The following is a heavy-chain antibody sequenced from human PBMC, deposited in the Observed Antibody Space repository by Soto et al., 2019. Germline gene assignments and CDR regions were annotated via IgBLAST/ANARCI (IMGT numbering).Heavy chain of an antibody. V-gene: IGHV3-30*18. Sequence: QEQLVESGGGVVQPGKSLRLSCTASRFAFSSYAMHWVRQAPGKGLEWVAVISYDGGYENYADSVKGRFTVSRENSKNTRWLQMNSLRAEDTALYYCAKGTTVTPWRYLDLWGQGTLVTVSS. CDR2: ISYDGGYE. CDR3: AKGTTVTPWRYLDL. D-gene: IGHD4-17*01. J-gene: IGHJ2*01. CDR1: RFAFSSYA.